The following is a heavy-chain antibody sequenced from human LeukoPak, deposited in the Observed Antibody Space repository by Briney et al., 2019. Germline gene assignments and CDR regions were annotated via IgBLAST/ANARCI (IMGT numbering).Heavy chain of an antibody. D-gene: IGHD3-10*01. V-gene: IGHV4-39*07. CDR1: GGSISSSSYY. CDR3: ARGGSQRGFGEFPERFDP. CDR2: IYYSGST. J-gene: IGHJ5*02. Sequence: NPSETLSLTCTVSGGSISSSSYYWGWIRQPPGKGLEWIGSIYYSGSTYYNPSLKSRVTISVDTSKNQFSLKLSSVTAADTAVYYCARGGSQRGFGEFPERFDPWGQGTLVTVSS.